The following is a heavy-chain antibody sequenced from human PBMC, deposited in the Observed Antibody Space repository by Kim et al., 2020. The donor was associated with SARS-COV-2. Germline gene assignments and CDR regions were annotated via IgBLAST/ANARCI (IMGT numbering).Heavy chain of an antibody. V-gene: IGHV3-15*01. D-gene: IGHD5-18*01. Sequence: GGSLRLSCAASGFTFSNAWMSWVRQAPGKGLEWVGRIKSKTDDGTTDYAAPVKGRFTISRDDSKNTLYLQMNSLKTEDTAVYYCTTDFEDTADAFDIWGQGTMVTVSS. CDR2: IKSKTDDGTT. CDR3: TTDFEDTADAFDI. CDR1: GFTFSNAW. J-gene: IGHJ3*02.